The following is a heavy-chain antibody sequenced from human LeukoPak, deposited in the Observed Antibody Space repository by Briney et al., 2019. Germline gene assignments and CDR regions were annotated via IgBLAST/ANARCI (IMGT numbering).Heavy chain of an antibody. CDR2: IYHSGST. Sequence: SETLSLTCAVSGYSISSGYYWGWIRQPPGKGLEWIGSIYHSGSTFYNPSLKSRVTISADTSKNQFSLTLSSVTAADTAVYYCARHTIASTGTHFDFWGQGTLVTVSS. D-gene: IGHD6-13*01. J-gene: IGHJ4*02. V-gene: IGHV4-38-2*01. CDR3: ARHTIASTGTHFDF. CDR1: GYSISSGYY.